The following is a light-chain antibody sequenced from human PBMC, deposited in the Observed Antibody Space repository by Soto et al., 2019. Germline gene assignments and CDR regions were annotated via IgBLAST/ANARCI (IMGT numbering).Light chain of an antibody. CDR3: QQSYSTPPT. V-gene: IGKV1-39*01. J-gene: IGKJ4*01. Sequence: DIQMTQSPSSLSASVGDRVTITCRATQSISSYLNWYPQKPGKAPKLLIYAASSLQSGVPSRFSGSGSGTDFTLTISSLQPEDFATYYCQQSYSTPPTFGGGTKVDNK. CDR2: AAS. CDR1: QSISSY.